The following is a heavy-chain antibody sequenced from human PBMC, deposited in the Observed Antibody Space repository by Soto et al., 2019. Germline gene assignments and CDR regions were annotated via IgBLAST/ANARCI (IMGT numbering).Heavy chain of an antibody. V-gene: IGHV3-30*18. J-gene: IGHJ4*02. CDR1: GFNFSLFG. CDR3: AKDYFYDSGSYYGPFDH. D-gene: IGHD3-22*01. Sequence: GGSLRLSCAASGFNFSLFGMHWVRQVPGKGLEWVAVKSFDGSNTHYADSVNGRFLISRDNFKEILYLQMNSLRPEDTAVYFCAKDYFYDSGSYYGPFDHWGQGTPVTVSS. CDR2: KSFDGSNT.